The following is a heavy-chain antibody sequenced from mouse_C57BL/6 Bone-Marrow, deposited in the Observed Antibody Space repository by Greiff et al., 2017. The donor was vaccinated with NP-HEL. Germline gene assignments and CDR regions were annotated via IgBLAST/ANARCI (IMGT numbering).Heavy chain of an antibody. Sequence: EVMLVESEGGLVQPGSSMKLSCTASGFTFSDYYMAWVRQVPEKGLEWVANINYDGSSTYYLDSLKSRFIISRDNATNILYLQMSSLKSDDTATYYCARDCGYFFFDYWGQGTTLTVSS. J-gene: IGHJ2*01. CDR1: GFTFSDYY. D-gene: IGHD2-3*01. CDR2: INYDGSST. CDR3: ARDCGYFFFDY. V-gene: IGHV5-16*01.